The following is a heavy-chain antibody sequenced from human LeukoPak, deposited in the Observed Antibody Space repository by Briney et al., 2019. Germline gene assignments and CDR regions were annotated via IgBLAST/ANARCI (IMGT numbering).Heavy chain of an antibody. CDR2: ISSNGGGT. CDR1: GFTFNNYA. J-gene: IGHJ4*02. Sequence: GGSLRLSCSASGFTFNNYAMHWVRQAPGKGLEYVSAISSNGGGTYYADSVKGRFTISRDNAKNSLYLQMNSLRAEDTAVYYCARDRGDYFDYWGQGTLVTVSS. D-gene: IGHD3-10*01. V-gene: IGHV3-64*04. CDR3: ARDRGDYFDY.